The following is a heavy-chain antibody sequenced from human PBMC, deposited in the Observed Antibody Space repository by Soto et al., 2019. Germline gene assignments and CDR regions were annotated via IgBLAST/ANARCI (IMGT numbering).Heavy chain of an antibody. CDR2: IYFRGNT. J-gene: IGHJ4*02. CDR1: GDSINSDKYY. V-gene: IGHV4-39*01. CDR3: ARLEGLATISYYFDF. D-gene: IGHD3-9*01. Sequence: QLQLQESGPGLVKPSETLSLTCSVSGDSINSDKYYWGWIRQPPGKGLEWIGSIYFRGNTYYNPYLQTRVTISLDKSKSQFSLKLNSVTAADSAVYFCARLEGLATISYYFDFWVQGALVTVSS.